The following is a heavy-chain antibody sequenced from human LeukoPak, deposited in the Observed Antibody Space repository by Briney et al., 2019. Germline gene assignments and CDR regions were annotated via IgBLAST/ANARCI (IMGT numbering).Heavy chain of an antibody. J-gene: IGHJ3*02. CDR3: TTRKRDGAFDI. Sequence: GGSLRLSCAASGFTFSNYGMHWVRQAPGKGLEWVGRIKSKTDGGTTDYAAPVKGRFTISRDDSKNTLYLQMNSLKTEDTAVYYCTTRKRDGAFDIWGQGTMVTVSS. CDR1: GFTFSNYG. CDR2: IKSKTDGGTT. V-gene: IGHV3-15*01.